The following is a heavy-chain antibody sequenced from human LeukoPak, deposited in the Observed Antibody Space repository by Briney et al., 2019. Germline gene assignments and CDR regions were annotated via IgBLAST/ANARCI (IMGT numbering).Heavy chain of an antibody. CDR1: GGTFSSYA. CDR3: ARDSEPYGSGSRGY. V-gene: IGHV1-69*13. Sequence: SVKVSCKASGGTFSSYAISWVRQASGQGLEWMGGIIPIFGTANYAQKFQGGVTITADESTSTAYMELSSLRSEDTAVYYCARDSEPYGSGSRGYWGQGTLVTVSS. J-gene: IGHJ4*02. CDR2: IIPIFGTA. D-gene: IGHD3-10*01.